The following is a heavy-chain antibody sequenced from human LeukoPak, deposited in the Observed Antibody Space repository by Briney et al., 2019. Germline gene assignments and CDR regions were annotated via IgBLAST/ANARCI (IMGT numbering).Heavy chain of an antibody. V-gene: IGHV3-23*01. CDR3: ARVVDSSGPFDY. CDR2: ISGSGGST. Sequence: GGSLRLSCAASGFTFSSYAMSWVRQAPGKGLEWVSAISGSGGSTYYADSVKGRFTISRDNAKNSLYLQMNSLRAEDTALYYCARVVDSSGPFDYWGQGTLVTVSS. D-gene: IGHD6-25*01. CDR1: GFTFSSYA. J-gene: IGHJ4*02.